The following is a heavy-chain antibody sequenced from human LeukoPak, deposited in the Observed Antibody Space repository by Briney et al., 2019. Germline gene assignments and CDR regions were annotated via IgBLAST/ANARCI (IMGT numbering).Heavy chain of an antibody. V-gene: IGHV3-23*01. CDR2: FSGSAESS. D-gene: IGHD2-15*01. J-gene: IGHJ6*03. Sequence: GGSLRLSCAASGFTFSSYDMSWAREAPGKGLEWVSGFSGSAESSLYADSVKGRFNIYRDNSKNTLFLQMNSLRAEDTALYYCAKGRGFCSGGSCYYYYYIDVWGKGTTVTVSS. CDR1: GFTFSSYD. CDR3: AKGRGFCSGGSCYYYYYIDV.